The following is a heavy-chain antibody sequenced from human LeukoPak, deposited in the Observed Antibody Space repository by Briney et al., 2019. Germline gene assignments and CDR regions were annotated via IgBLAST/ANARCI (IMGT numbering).Heavy chain of an antibody. CDR2: LSGSGRDT. Sequence: GGSLRLSCAASGFTFSSYAMSWVRQAPGKGLEWVSALSGSGRDTYYADSVKGRFTISRDKSKNTLYLQMSSLRAEDTALYYCAKEGTSSTWTFDYWGQGTQVTVSS. CDR1: GFTFSSYA. D-gene: IGHD6-13*01. J-gene: IGHJ4*02. CDR3: AKEGTSSTWTFDY. V-gene: IGHV3-23*01.